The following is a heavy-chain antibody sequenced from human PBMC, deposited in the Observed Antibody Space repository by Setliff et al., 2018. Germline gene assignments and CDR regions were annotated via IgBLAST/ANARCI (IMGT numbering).Heavy chain of an antibody. Sequence: SETLSLTCTVSGGSISSGDYFWSWIRQPPGKRLEWIGEIIHSGSTNYNPSLKSRVTISVDTSKNQFSLKLSSVTAADTAVYYCARVGYYDSSGYSFAFDIWGQGTMVTVSS. CDR1: GGSISSGDYF. CDR3: ARVGYYDSSGYSFAFDI. CDR2: IIHSGST. V-gene: IGHV4-30-4*08. D-gene: IGHD3-22*01. J-gene: IGHJ3*02.